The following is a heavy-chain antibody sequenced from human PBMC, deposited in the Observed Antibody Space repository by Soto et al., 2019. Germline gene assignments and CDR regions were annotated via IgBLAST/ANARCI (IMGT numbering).Heavy chain of an antibody. CDR2: ISYDGSNK. D-gene: IGHD6-13*01. Sequence: GGSLRLSCAASGFTFSSYAMHWVRQAPGKGLEWVAVISYDGSNKYYADSVKGRFTISRDNSKNTLYLQMNSLRAEDMAVYYCAREAAAAGLGGGWFDPWGQGTLVTVSS. V-gene: IGHV3-30-3*01. CDR3: AREAAAAGLGGGWFDP. CDR1: GFTFSSYA. J-gene: IGHJ5*02.